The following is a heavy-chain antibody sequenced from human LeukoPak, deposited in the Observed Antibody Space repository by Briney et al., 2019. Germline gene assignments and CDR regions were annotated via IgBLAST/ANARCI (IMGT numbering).Heavy chain of an antibody. CDR1: GFTFSSYG. CDR3: ARDKIVGATNFDY. D-gene: IGHD1-26*01. CDR2: ISYDGSNK. Sequence: GRSLRLSCAASGFTFSSYGMHWVRQAPGKGLEWVAVISYDGSNKYYADSVKGRFTISRDNSKNTLYLQMNSLRAEDTAVYYCARDKIVGATNFDYWGQGTLVTVSS. V-gene: IGHV3-30*03. J-gene: IGHJ4*02.